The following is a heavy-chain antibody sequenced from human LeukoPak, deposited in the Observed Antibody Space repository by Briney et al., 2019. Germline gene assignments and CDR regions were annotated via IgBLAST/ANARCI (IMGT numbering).Heavy chain of an antibody. CDR2: ISYIRNT. CDR1: GASINSGSYY. CDR3: ARGYGSLSPDAFDT. V-gene: IGHV4-31*03. J-gene: IGHJ3*02. Sequence: SETLSLTCTVSGASINSGSYYWNWIRLHPGEGLEWIGYISYIRNTYYNPSLKSRVTVSIDTSKSQFSLNLSSVTAADTAVYYCARGYGSLSPDAFDTWGQGTMVTVSS. D-gene: IGHD3-10*01.